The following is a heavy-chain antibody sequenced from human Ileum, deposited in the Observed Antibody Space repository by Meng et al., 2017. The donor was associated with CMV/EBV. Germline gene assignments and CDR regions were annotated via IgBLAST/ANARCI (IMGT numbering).Heavy chain of an antibody. CDR3: AKYSGPSRWFDP. V-gene: IGHV4-30-4*01. J-gene: IGHJ5*02. D-gene: IGHD5-12*01. CDR1: GASITNDDYY. Sequence: VPLQESGPGLVKPSQTLSLTCTVSGASITNDDYYWSWIRQPPGKGLEWIGYIYYNGITYYNPSLKSRIAILVDTSKSQFSLIVSSVTAADTAVYYCAKYSGPSRWFDPWGQGTLVTVSS. CDR2: IYYNGIT.